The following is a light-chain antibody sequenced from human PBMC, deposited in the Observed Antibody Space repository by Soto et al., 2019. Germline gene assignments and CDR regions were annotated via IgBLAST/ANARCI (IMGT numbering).Light chain of an antibody. J-gene: IGLJ2*01. CDR2: DVR. V-gene: IGLV2-14*03. Sequence: QLVLTQPASVSGSPGQSITISCTGTSSDVGAYNFVSWYQHHPGKAPKLIIFDVRDRPSGVSSRFSGSKSGNTASLTISGLQAADEADYYCTSYTGRNTPVVFGGGTKVTVL. CDR1: SSDVGAYNF. CDR3: TSYTGRNTPVV.